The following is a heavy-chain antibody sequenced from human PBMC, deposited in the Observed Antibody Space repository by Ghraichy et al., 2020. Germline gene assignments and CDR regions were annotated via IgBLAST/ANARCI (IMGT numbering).Heavy chain of an antibody. J-gene: IGHJ2*01. CDR3: TRGGSNSGWHFDL. Sequence: GGSLRLSCAASGFTFSSYWMHWVRQSPGKGLVWVSRINRDESSTSYADAVKGRFTISGDNAKNTLYLQMNSLSAEDTAVYHCTRGGSNSGWHFDLWGRDTLVTVSS. V-gene: IGHV3-74*01. D-gene: IGHD1-26*01. CDR1: GFTFSSYW. CDR2: INRDESST.